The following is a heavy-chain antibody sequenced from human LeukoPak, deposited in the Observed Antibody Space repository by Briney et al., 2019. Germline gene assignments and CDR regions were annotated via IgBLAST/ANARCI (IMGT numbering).Heavy chain of an antibody. D-gene: IGHD2-15*01. J-gene: IGHJ4*02. CDR3: ARGRYCSGGSCYEG. CDR1: GGSFSGYY. Sequence: SETLSPTCAVYGGSFSGYYWSWIRQPPGKGLEWIGEINHSGSTNYNPSLKSRVTISVDTSKNQFSLKLSSVTAADTAVYYCARGRYCSGGSCYEGWGQGTLVTVSS. CDR2: INHSGST. V-gene: IGHV4-34*01.